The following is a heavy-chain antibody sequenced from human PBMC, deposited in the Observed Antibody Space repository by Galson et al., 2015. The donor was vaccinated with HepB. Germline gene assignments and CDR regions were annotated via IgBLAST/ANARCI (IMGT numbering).Heavy chain of an antibody. CDR1: GYSISSGYY. D-gene: IGHD5-18*01. V-gene: IGHV4-38-2*02. CDR2: IYHSGGT. Sequence: LSLTCTVSGYSISSGYYWGWIRQPPGKGLEWIGSIYHSGGTYYNPSLKSRVTISVDTSKNQFSLKLSSVTAADTAVYYCARELDTAMAPGYWGQGTLVTVSS. CDR3: ARELDTAMAPGY. J-gene: IGHJ4*02.